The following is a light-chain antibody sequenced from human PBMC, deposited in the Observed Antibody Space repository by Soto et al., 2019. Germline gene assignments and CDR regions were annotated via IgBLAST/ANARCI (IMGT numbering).Light chain of an antibody. CDR3: RPYAGSNNFVV. V-gene: IGLV2-8*01. Sequence: QSALTQPPSATGSPGQSVTISCTGTSSDVGGYNYVSWYQQHPGKSPKLMIYEVTKRPSRVPDRFSGSKSGNTASLTVSGFQAEDEADYCCRPYAGSNNFVVFGGGTKLTVL. CDR1: SSDVGGYNY. CDR2: EVT. J-gene: IGLJ2*01.